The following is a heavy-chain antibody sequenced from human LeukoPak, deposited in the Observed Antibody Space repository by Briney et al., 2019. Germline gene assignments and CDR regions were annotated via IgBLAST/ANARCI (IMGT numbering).Heavy chain of an antibody. Sequence: SETLSLTCTVSGGSISSYYWSWIRQPPGKGLEWIGYIYYSGSTNYNPSLKSRVTISVDTSKNQFSLKLSSVTAADTAAYYCAGSVIAVAGTGGDAFDIWGQGTMVTVSS. CDR1: GGSISSYY. J-gene: IGHJ3*02. D-gene: IGHD6-19*01. CDR3: AGSVIAVAGTGGDAFDI. V-gene: IGHV4-59*01. CDR2: IYYSGST.